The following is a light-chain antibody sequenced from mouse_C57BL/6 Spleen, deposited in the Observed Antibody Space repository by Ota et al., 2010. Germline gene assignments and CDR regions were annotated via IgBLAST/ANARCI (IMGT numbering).Light chain of an antibody. Sequence: DIVLTQSPASLAVSQGQRVTISCRASESVDYYGTSLMQWYQQKPGQPPKLLIYAASNLESGIPARFSGSGSGTDFTLNIHPVEEEDAATYYCQQSNEDPWTFGGGTKLEIK. J-gene: IGKJ1*01. CDR1: ESVDYYGTSL. CDR3: QQSNEDPWT. V-gene: IGKV3-4*01. CDR2: AAS.